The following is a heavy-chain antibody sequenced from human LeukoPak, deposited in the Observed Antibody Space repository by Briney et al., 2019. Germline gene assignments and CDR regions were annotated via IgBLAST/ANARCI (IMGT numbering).Heavy chain of an antibody. CDR2: IYPDDSET. V-gene: IGHV5-51*01. Sequence: GEALKTSCKIGGYGFTTYWNGRGRLMSGEGLEWMGIIYPDDSETRYSPSFQGQVTMSVDKSIRTAYLQWSILKSADTAMYYCARGSFQVGGAGFDYWGQGTLVTVSS. CDR1: GYGFTTYW. CDR3: ARGSFQVGGAGFDY. J-gene: IGHJ4*02. D-gene: IGHD3-10*01.